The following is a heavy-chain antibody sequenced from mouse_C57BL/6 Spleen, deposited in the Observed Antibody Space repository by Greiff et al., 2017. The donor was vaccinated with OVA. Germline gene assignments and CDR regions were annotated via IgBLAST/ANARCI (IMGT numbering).Heavy chain of an antibody. CDR1: GYAFSSSW. CDR3: ARWGYGGYDEGY. D-gene: IGHD2-2*01. CDR2: IYPGDGDT. J-gene: IGHJ2*01. Sequence: QVQLQQSGPELVKPGASVKISCKASGYAFSSSWMNWVKQRPGKGLEWIGRIYPGDGDTNYNGKFKGKATLTADKSSSTAYMQLSSLTSEDSAVYFCARWGYGGYDEGYWGQGTTLTVSS. V-gene: IGHV1-82*01.